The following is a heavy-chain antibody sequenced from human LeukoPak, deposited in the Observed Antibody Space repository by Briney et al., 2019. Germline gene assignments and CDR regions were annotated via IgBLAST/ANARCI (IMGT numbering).Heavy chain of an antibody. Sequence: NPSETLSLTCVVSGGSFSASYWSWIRQSPGKGLEWIGEIYHGGSTNYNPSLESRVTISGDTSKNQFSLKLSSVTAADTAVYYCARLAFLSGYYYFDYWGQRALVTVSS. V-gene: IGHV4-34*01. J-gene: IGHJ4*02. CDR1: GGSFSASY. D-gene: IGHD3-3*01. CDR2: IYHGGST. CDR3: ARLAFLSGYYYFDY.